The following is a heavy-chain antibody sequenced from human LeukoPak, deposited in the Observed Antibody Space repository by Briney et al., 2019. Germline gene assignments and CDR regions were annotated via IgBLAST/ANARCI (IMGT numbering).Heavy chain of an antibody. J-gene: IGHJ4*02. V-gene: IGHV4-4*09. D-gene: IGHD3-3*01. CDR2: IYTSGST. CDR3: ARGVKYYDFWSGYYPYYFDY. Sequence: SETLSLTCTVSGGSISSYYWSWIRQPPGKGLEWIGYIYTSGSTNYNPSLKSRVTISVDTSKNQFSLKLSSVTAADTAVYYCARGVKYYDFWSGYYPYYFDYWGQGTLVTVSS. CDR1: GGSISSYY.